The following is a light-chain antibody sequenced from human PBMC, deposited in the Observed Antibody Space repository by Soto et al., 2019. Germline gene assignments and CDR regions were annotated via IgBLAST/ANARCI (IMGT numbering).Light chain of an antibody. V-gene: IGLV2-23*01. CDR1: SSDVGTYTL. CDR2: EGN. J-gene: IGLJ3*02. CDR3: QSYDSGLPWV. Sequence: QSALTQPASVSGSPGQSITISCTGISSDVGTYTLISWYQQYPGKAPKLVIYEGNKRPSGVSNRFSGSKSGNTASLTISGLQAEDEADYYCQSYDSGLPWVFGGGTKLTVL.